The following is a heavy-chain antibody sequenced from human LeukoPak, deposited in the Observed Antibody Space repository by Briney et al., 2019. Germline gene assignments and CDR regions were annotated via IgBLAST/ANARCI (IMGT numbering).Heavy chain of an antibody. CDR1: GGSFSGYY. Sequence: SETLSLTCAVYGGSFSGYYWSWIRQPPGKGLEWIGEINHSGSTNYNPSLKSRVTISVDTSKNQFSLKLSSVTAADTAVYYCARAQPYSSGWYAAFDIWGQGTMVT. J-gene: IGHJ3*02. V-gene: IGHV4-34*01. CDR2: INHSGST. D-gene: IGHD6-19*01. CDR3: ARAQPYSSGWYAAFDI.